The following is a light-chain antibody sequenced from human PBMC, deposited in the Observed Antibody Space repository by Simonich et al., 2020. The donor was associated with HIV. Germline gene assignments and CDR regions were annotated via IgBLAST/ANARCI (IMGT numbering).Light chain of an antibody. CDR1: QSVLSSSNNKNY. V-gene: IGKV4-1*01. J-gene: IGKJ1*01. CDR2: WAS. Sequence: DIVMTPSPDSLAVSLGERATINCKSSQSVLSSSNNKNYLAWSQQKPGQPPNLLIYWASTRESGVPDRFSGSGSGTDFTLTINSLQAEDVAVYYCQQYYSTPQTFGQGTKVEIK. CDR3: QQYYSTPQT.